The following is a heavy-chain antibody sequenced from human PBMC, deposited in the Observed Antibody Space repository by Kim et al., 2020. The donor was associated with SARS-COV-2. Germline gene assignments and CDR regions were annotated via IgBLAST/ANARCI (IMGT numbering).Heavy chain of an antibody. V-gene: IGHV3-11*06. CDR3: ERDQDSSGWYGGFEY. D-gene: IGHD6-19*01. Sequence: SVTARFTITRDNAKNSLYLQMNSLRAADTAVYYCERDQDSSGWYGGFEYWGQGTLVTVTS. J-gene: IGHJ4*02.